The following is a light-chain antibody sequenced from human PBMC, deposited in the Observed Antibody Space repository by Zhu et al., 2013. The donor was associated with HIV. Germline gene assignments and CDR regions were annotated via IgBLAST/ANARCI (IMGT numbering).Light chain of an antibody. J-gene: IGKJ1*01. CDR2: GAS. CDR3: QQYNKWPQT. CDR1: QSVNSN. Sequence: EIVMTQSPATLSVSPGERATLSCRASQSVNSNLAWYQQKPGQAPRLLIYGASTWATGIPARFSGSGSGTEFTLTISSLQSEDFAVYYCQQYNKWPQTFGQGTKVEIK. V-gene: IGKV3-15*01.